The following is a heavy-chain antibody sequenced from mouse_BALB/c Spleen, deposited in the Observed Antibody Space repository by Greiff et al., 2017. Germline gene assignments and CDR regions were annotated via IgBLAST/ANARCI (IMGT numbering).Heavy chain of an antibody. CDR1: GFSLTGYG. D-gene: IGHD2-4*01. CDR2: IWGDGST. V-gene: IGHV2-6-7*01. J-gene: IGHJ3*01. CDR3: TREFTMITPFAY. Sequence: QVQLKESGPGLVAPSQSLSITCTVSGFSLTGYGVNWVRQPPGKGLEWLGMIWGDGSTDYNSALKSRLTISKVNTKGQVFLKMNSLQTDDTARYYCTREFTMITPFAYWGQGTLVTVSA.